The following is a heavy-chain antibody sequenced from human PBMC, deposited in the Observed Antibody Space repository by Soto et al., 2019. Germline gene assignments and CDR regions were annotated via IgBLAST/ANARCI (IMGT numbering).Heavy chain of an antibody. V-gene: IGHV3-33*01. J-gene: IGHJ4*02. Sequence: GGSLRLSCAASGFTFSSYGMHCVRQAPGKGLEWVAVIWYDGSNKYYADSVKGRFTISRGNSKNTLYLQMNSLRAEDTAVYYCARSLYSGSYGLLSPFDYWGQGTLVTGSS. CDR1: GFTFSSYG. CDR3: ARSLYSGSYGLLSPFDY. D-gene: IGHD1-26*01. CDR2: IWYDGSNK.